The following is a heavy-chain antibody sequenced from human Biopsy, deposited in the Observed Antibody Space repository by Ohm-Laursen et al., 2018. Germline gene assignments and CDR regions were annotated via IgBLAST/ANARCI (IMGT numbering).Heavy chain of an antibody. J-gene: IGHJ6*02. CDR1: GFTFNSHE. Sequence: SLRLSCTAPGFTFNSHEMNWVRQAPGKGLEWISYITGSSSTIYYADSVKGRFTISRDNAKNPLYLQMNSLRAEDTAVYYCTRLAYYYYYGMDVWGQGTTVTVSS. CDR2: ITGSSSTI. V-gene: IGHV3-48*03. D-gene: IGHD2-21*01. CDR3: TRLAYYYYYGMDV.